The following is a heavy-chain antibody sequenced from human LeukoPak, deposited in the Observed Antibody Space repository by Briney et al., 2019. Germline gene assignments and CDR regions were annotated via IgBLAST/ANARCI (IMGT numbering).Heavy chain of an antibody. V-gene: IGHV3-30-3*01. CDR1: GFTFSSYA. Sequence: GGSLRLSCAASGFTFSSYAMHWVRQAPGKGLEWVAVISYDGSNKYYADSVKGRFTISRDNSKNTLYLQMNSLRAEDTAVYYCARDRGGRSFDYWGQGTLVTVSS. CDR3: ARDRGGRSFDY. CDR2: ISYDGSNK. J-gene: IGHJ4*02. D-gene: IGHD1-26*01.